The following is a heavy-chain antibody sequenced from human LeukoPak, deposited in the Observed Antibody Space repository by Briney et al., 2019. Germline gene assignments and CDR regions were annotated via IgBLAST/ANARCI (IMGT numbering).Heavy chain of an antibody. CDR1: GGSISSSSYF. CDR2: IYYSGST. D-gene: IGHD4-11*01. V-gene: IGHV4-39*07. CDR3: ASYSNYVVV. J-gene: IGHJ3*01. Sequence: PSETLSLTCTVSGGSISSSSYFWGWIRQPPGKGLEWIGSIYYSGSTYYNPSLKSRVTISVDTSKNQFSLKLSSVTAADTAVYYCASYSNYVVVWGQGTMVTVSS.